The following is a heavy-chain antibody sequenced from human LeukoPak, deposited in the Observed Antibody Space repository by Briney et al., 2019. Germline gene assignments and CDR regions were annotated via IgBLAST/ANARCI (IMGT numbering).Heavy chain of an antibody. CDR3: ATKGPNAVASGFDY. J-gene: IGHJ4*02. V-gene: IGHV3-7*01. D-gene: IGHD6-19*01. CDR2: IKQDGNEK. Sequence: PGGSLRLSCAASGFSVSNYWMSWVRQAPGKGLEWVANIKQDGNEKYYVDSVNGRFTISRDKAKNSLYLQMNSLRAEDTAVYYCATKGPNAVASGFDYWGQGTLVTVSS. CDR1: GFSVSNYW.